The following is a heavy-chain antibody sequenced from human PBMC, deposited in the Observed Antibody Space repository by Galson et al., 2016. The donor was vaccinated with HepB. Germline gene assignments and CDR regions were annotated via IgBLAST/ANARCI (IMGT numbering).Heavy chain of an antibody. CDR3: ARSLDYDRSGGGYYYGMDV. CDR2: INPHIGGT. CDR1: GYTFTGYY. Sequence: SVKVSCKASGYTFTGYYVHWVRQAPGQGLEWMGRINPHIGGTNSAQKFQGRVTMTRDTSIGTAYMELSRLRFDDTAVYYCARSLDYDRSGGGYYYGMDVWGQGTTVTVSS. D-gene: IGHD3-22*01. V-gene: IGHV1-2*06. J-gene: IGHJ6*02.